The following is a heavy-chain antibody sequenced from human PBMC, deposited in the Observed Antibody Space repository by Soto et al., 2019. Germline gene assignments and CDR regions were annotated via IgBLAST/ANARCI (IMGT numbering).Heavy chain of an antibody. CDR3: ARQDCSGGSCYYYYGMDV. D-gene: IGHD2-15*01. Sequence: GESLKISCKGSGYSFTSYWIGWVRQMPGKGLEWMGIIYPGDSDTRYSPSFQGQVTISADKSISTAYPQWSSLKASDTAMYYCARQDCSGGSCYYYYGMDVWGQGTTVTVSS. CDR1: GYSFTSYW. J-gene: IGHJ6*02. V-gene: IGHV5-51*01. CDR2: IYPGDSDT.